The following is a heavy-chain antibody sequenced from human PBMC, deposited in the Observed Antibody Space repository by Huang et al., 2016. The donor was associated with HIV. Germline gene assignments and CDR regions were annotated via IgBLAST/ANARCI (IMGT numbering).Heavy chain of an antibody. D-gene: IGHD5-18*01. J-gene: IGHJ6*02. CDR2: IITIFNPT. CDR1: GGTFSTFG. CDR3: ARPSDAAMIRDYYYPMDV. Sequence: QVQLVQSEAEVKKPGSSVKVSCKASGGTFSTFGLSWVRQASGRGLEWMAGIITIFNPTYSEQKCQGRGTLTADESTNTASMELNSLTFEDTAVYYCARPSDAAMIRDYYYPMDVWGQGTTVTVS. V-gene: IGHV1-69*01.